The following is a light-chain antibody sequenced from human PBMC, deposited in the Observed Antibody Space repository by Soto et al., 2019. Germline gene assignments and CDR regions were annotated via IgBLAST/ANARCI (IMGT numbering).Light chain of an antibody. CDR1: SYNIGAGYD. CDR3: QSYDSSLSGSV. J-gene: IGLJ2*01. V-gene: IGLV1-40*01. CDR2: GNS. Sequence: QSVLTQPPSLSGAPGQRVTISCTGSSYNIGAGYDVHWYQQLPGTAPKLLIYGNSNRPSGVPDRFSGSKSGTSASLAITGLQAEDEADYYCQSYDSSLSGSVFGGGTKLTVL.